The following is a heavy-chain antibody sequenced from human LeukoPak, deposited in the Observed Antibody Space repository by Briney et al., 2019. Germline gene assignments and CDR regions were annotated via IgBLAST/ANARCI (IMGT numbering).Heavy chain of an antibody. CDR3: ARGRYCSGGSCYSKGGEWLNYYYYYMDV. Sequence: ASVKVSCKASGYTFTGYYMHWVRQAPGQGLEWMGWMNPNSGNTGYAQKFQGRVTMTRNTSIRPAYMELSSLRSEDTAVYYCARGRYCSGGSCYSKGGEWLNYYYYYMDVWGKGTTVTVSS. D-gene: IGHD2-15*01. V-gene: IGHV1-8*02. CDR1: GYTFTGYY. CDR2: MNPNSGNT. J-gene: IGHJ6*03.